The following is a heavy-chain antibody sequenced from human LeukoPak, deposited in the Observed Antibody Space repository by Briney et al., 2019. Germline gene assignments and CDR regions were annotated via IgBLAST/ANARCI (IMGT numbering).Heavy chain of an antibody. CDR2: IIPIFGTA. CDR1: GGTFSSYA. CDR3: ARGGPRQVDLGSDYYGSVPPFDY. Sequence: GASAKVSCKASGGTFSSYAISWVRQAPGQGLDWMGGIIPIFGTANYAQKFQGRVAITADNSTSTAYMELSSLRSEDTAVYYCARGGPRQVDLGSDYYGSVPPFDYWGQGTLVTVSS. D-gene: IGHD3-10*01. V-gene: IGHV1-69*06. J-gene: IGHJ4*02.